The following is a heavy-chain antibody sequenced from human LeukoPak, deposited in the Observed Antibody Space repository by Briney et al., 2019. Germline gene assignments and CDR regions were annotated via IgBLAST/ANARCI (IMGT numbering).Heavy chain of an antibody. CDR2: ISDSSRYI. CDR1: GFTFSSYS. Sequence: AGGSLRPSCAASGFTFSSYSMNWVRQAPGKGLEWVSSISDSSRYIYYADSVKGRFTISRDNAKNSLYLQMSSLRAEDTAVYYCTRDYPERSSGWRDAFDIWGQGTMVTVSS. CDR3: TRDYPERSSGWRDAFDI. V-gene: IGHV3-21*01. D-gene: IGHD6-19*01. J-gene: IGHJ3*02.